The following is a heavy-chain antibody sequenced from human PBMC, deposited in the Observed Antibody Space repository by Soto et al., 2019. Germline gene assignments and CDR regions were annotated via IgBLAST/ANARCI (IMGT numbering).Heavy chain of an antibody. CDR3: ARVRSIAVAGTTDY. J-gene: IGHJ4*02. CDR1: GYTFTSYG. V-gene: IGHV1-18*01. CDR2: ISAYNGNT. Sequence: ASVKVSCKASGYTFTSYGISWVRQAPGQGLEWMGWISAYNGNTNYAQKLQGRVTMTADTSTSTAYMELRSLGSDDTAVYYCARVRSIAVAGTTDYWGQGTLVTVSS. D-gene: IGHD6-19*01.